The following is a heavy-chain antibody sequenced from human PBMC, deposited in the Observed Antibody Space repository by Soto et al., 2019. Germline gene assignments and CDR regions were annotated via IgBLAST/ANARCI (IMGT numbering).Heavy chain of an antibody. CDR1: GFTFSIYR. V-gene: IGHV3-21*01. Sequence: EEQLVESGGGLVKPGGSLRLSCAASGFTFSIYRMHWVRQTPGKGLEWVSSINSVSNYIYYADSVKGRFTISRDNANNSLFLQMNSLRDDDTAVYYCARDLSRGIVGATYDLWGQGTQVTVSS. CDR3: ARDLSRGIVGATYDL. J-gene: IGHJ5*02. CDR2: INSVSNYI. D-gene: IGHD1-26*01.